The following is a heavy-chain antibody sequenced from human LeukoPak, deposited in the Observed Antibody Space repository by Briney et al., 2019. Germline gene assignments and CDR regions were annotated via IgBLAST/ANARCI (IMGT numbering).Heavy chain of an antibody. J-gene: IGHJ4*02. CDR2: ISSSSSYI. D-gene: IGHD3-16*01. CDR1: GFTFSSYS. Sequence: GGSLRLSCAASGFTFSSYSMNWARQAPGKGLEWVSSISSSSSYIYYADSVKGRFTISRDNAKNSLYLQMNSLRAEDTAVYCCAREWGGYYFDYWGQGTRVTVSS. V-gene: IGHV3-21*01. CDR3: AREWGGYYFDY.